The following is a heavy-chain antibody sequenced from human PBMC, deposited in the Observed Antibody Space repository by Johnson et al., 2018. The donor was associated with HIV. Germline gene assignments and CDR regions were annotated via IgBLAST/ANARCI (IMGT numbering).Heavy chain of an antibody. CDR1: GFTFSSYA. D-gene: IGHD1-26*01. Sequence: VESGGGVVPPGRSLRLSCSAPGFTFSSYAMHWVRQAPGKGLERVAVISYDGSNKYFADSVQGRFTITRDNSKNTLYLQMNSLRAEDTAVYYCAKGRWEATTYDDAFDIWGQGTMVTVSS. CDR3: AKGRWEATTYDDAFDI. J-gene: IGHJ3*02. CDR2: ISYDGSNK. V-gene: IGHV3-30-3*01.